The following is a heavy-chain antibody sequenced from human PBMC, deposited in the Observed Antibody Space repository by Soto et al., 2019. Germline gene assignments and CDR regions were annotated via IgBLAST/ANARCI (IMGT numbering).Heavy chain of an antibody. Sequence: SETLSLTCTVSGGSISSYYWSWIRQPPGKGLEWIGYIYYSGRTNYNPSLKSRVTISVDTSKNQFSLKLSSVTAADTAVYYCARAIAPFYSSSWYWFDFRGKGTLVTVSS. CDR1: GGSISSYY. V-gene: IGHV4-59*08. D-gene: IGHD6-13*01. J-gene: IGHJ5*01. CDR2: IYYSGRT. CDR3: ARAIAPFYSSSWYWFDF.